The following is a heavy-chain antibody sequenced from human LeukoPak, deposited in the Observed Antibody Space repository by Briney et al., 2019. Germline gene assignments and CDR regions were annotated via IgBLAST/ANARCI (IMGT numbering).Heavy chain of an antibody. Sequence: PSETLSLTCTVSNVSISGYYWSWIRQPPGKGLEWIGEINHSGSTNYNPSLKSRVTISVDTSKNQFSLKLSSVTAADTAVYYCARGWGQIQLWSSYYFDYWGQGTLVTVSS. V-gene: IGHV4-34*01. J-gene: IGHJ4*02. CDR3: ARGWGQIQLWSSYYFDY. D-gene: IGHD5-18*01. CDR2: INHSGST. CDR1: NVSISGYY.